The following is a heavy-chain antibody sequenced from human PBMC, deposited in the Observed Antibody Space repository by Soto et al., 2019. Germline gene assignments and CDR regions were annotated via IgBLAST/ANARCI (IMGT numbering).Heavy chain of an antibody. V-gene: IGHV1-18*01. CDR3: ARDRESDNSGYLSDAFDI. CDR1: GYTFTSYG. CDR2: VNTYNGNT. J-gene: IGHJ3*02. D-gene: IGHD3-22*01. Sequence: QVPLVQSGAEVKKPGASVKVSCKASGYTFTSYGINWVRQAPGQGLEWMGWVNTYNGNTNYAQKLQGRVTMTTDTSTSTAYMELRSLRSDDTAVYYCARDRESDNSGYLSDAFDIWGQGTMVTASS.